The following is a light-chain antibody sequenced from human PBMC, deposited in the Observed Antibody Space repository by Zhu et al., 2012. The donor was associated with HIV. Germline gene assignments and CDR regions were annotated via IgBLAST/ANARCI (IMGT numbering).Light chain of an antibody. CDR3: RQYDSSPGT. J-gene: IGKJ4*01. CDR2: GAS. CDR1: QTVSSGY. V-gene: IGKV3-20*01. Sequence: EVVLTQSPGTLSLSPGERATLSCRASQTVSSGYLAWYQQKPGQAPRLLIYGASVRAAGIPDRFSGSGSATDFTLTISRLEPEDFAVYYCRQYDSSPGTFGGGTKVEIK.